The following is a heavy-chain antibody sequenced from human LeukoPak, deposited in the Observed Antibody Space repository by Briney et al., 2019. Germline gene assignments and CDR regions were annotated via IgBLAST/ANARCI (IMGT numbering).Heavy chain of an antibody. Sequence: PSETLSLTCTVSGGSISSGGYYWSWIRQPPGKGLEWIGHIYYSGSTYYNPSLKSRVTISVDTSKNQFSLKLSSVTAADTAVYYCATVPLVYYYYYVDVWGKGTTVTVSS. CDR3: ATVPLVYYYYYVDV. D-gene: IGHD6-6*01. J-gene: IGHJ6*03. V-gene: IGHV4-30-4*08. CDR1: GGSISSGGYY. CDR2: IYYSGST.